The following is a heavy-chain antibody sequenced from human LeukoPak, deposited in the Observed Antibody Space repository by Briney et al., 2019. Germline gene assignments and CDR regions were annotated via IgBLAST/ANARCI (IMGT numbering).Heavy chain of an antibody. J-gene: IGHJ4*02. CDR1: GGSMSRYY. CDR2: MYYSGST. CDR3: ARSSTGSYFDY. Sequence: PSETLSRTCTVSGGSMSRYYWSWIRQPPGKGLEWIGYMYYSGSTKYNPSLKSRVTISVDTSKNQFSLKLSSVTAADTAVYYCARSSTGSYFDYWGQGTLVTVSS. V-gene: IGHV4-59*01. D-gene: IGHD3-3*02.